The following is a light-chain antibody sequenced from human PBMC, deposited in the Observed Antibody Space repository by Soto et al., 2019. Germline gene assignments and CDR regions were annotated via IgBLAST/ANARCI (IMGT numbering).Light chain of an antibody. CDR1: QSVTSTY. J-gene: IGKJ3*01. Sequence: EIVLTQSPGTLSLSPGERVTLSCRASQSVTSTYLAWYQQKPGQAPRLLIYDASTRATGIPDRFSGSGSGTDFTLTISRLEPEDFAVYSCQQYGRSPGLLTFGPGTKVDIK. CDR3: QQYGRSPGLLT. V-gene: IGKV3-20*01. CDR2: DAS.